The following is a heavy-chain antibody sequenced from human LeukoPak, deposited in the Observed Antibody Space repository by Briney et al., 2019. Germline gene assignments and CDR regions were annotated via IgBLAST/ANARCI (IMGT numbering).Heavy chain of an antibody. J-gene: IGHJ4*02. CDR3: ARDHYSRNDY. CDR1: GFTFSTYS. CDR2: ISGDSTTI. D-gene: IGHD6-13*01. Sequence: PGGALRLSCAASGFTFSTYSMTWVRQAPGKGLEWVSYISGDSTTIHYADSVKGRFTISRDNVKKSLWLQMNSLKDDDTAVYYCARDHYSRNDYWGQGTLVTVSS. V-gene: IGHV3-48*02.